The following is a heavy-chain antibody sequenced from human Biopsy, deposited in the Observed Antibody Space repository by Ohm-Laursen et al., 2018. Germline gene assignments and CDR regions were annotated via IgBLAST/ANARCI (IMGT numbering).Heavy chain of an antibody. CDR3: TRAGGGKIYGL. Sequence: SQTLSLTCTVSGVSINTGTYYWTWIRQNPATGLEWIGYVHKSGNTLYNPSLKSRLSISVDTSRNQFSLKLTSVTAADTALYYCTRAGGGKIYGLWGQGTLVTVSS. CDR2: VHKSGNT. D-gene: IGHD3-16*01. CDR1: GVSINTGTYY. V-gene: IGHV4-31*03. J-gene: IGHJ4*02.